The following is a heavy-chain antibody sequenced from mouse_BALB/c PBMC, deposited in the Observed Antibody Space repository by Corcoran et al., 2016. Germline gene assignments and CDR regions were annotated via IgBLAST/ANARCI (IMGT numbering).Heavy chain of an antibody. CDR1: GYTFPNHG. CDR2: INTYTGEP. J-gene: IGHJ4*01. V-gene: IGHV9-3-1*01. Sequence: QIQLVQSGPELKKPGETVKISCKASGYTFPNHGMNWVRQAPGKGLKWMGWINTYTGEPTYADDFKGRFAFSLEASASTAYLQINNLKNEDTATYFCAREPYAMDYWGQGTSVTVSS. CDR3: AREPYAMDY.